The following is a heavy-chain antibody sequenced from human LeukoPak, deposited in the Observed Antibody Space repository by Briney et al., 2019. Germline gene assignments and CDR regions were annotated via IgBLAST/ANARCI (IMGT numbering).Heavy chain of an antibody. CDR1: GFSFSSYA. D-gene: IGHD6-6*01. Sequence: GGSLRLSXAASGFSFSSYAMTWVRQAPGKGLEWVSAISDSGTSTYYADSVKGRFSISRDNSKNRLYLQMNSLRADDTAVYYCAKQVYSSSSGFRFDYWGQGTLVTVSS. V-gene: IGHV3-23*01. J-gene: IGHJ4*02. CDR3: AKQVYSSSSGFRFDY. CDR2: ISDSGTST.